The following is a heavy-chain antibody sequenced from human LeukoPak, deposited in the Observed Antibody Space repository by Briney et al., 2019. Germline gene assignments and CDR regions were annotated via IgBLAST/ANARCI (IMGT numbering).Heavy chain of an antibody. J-gene: IGHJ4*02. V-gene: IGHV3-30*18. CDR2: ISYDGSNK. CDR3: AKDANPSYYYDSSGYLFDY. CDR1: GFTFSSYG. Sequence: GGSLRLSCAASGFTFSSYGMHWVRKAPGKGLEWVAVISYDGSNKYYADSVKGRFTIFRDNSKNTLYLQMDSLRAEDTAVYYCAKDANPSYYYDSSGYLFDYWGQGTLVTVSS. D-gene: IGHD3-22*01.